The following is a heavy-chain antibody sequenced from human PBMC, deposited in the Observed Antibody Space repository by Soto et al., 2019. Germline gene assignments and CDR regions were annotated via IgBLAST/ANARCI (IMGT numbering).Heavy chain of an antibody. J-gene: IGHJ5*02. D-gene: IGHD3-9*01. Sequence: SETLSLTCSVSGASISSYYWTWIRQPPGGGLEWIGYMHHTQGTNDNPSLRGRVHMSIDTSMNQFSLRLTSVTVADTAVYYCARVPFVGYFDWLDPWGHGTLVTVSS. CDR3: ARVPFVGYFDWLDP. CDR1: GASISSYY. CDR2: MHHTQGT. V-gene: IGHV4-59*01.